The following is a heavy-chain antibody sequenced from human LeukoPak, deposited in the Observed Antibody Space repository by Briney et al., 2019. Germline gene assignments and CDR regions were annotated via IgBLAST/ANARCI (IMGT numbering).Heavy chain of an antibody. CDR2: IYYSGST. Sequence: SDTLSLTCTVSGGSISSYYLSWIRQPPGQGLEWIGYIYYSGSTNYNPSLKSRVTISVDTSKNQFSLKLSSVTAADTAVYYCARDDGWLQYFDYWGQGTLVTVSS. J-gene: IGHJ4*02. CDR1: GGSISSYY. D-gene: IGHD5-24*01. V-gene: IGHV4-59*01. CDR3: ARDDGWLQYFDY.